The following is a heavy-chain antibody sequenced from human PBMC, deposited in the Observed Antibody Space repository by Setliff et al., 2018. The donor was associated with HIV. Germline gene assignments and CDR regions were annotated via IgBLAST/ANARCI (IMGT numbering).Heavy chain of an antibody. CDR1: GGSFSDDY. Sequence: SLTCAVYGGSFSDDYWSWIRQPPGRGMEWIGEINHAGRTNYNPSLKSRVIMAVDASKSQISLNLTSVTAADTAVYYCVRTASSSWWGVHYYYYIDLWGKGTTVTVSS. CDR3: VRTASSSWWGVHYYYYIDL. V-gene: IGHV4-34*01. D-gene: IGHD2-8*02. CDR2: INHAGRT. J-gene: IGHJ6*03.